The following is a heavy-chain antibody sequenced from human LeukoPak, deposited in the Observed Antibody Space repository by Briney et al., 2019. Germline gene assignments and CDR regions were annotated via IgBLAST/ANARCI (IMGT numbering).Heavy chain of an antibody. CDR2: LYYSGST. D-gene: IGHD1-26*01. V-gene: IGHV4-39*01. J-gene: IGHJ4*02. Sequence: SETLSLTCTVSGGSISSSSYYWGWFRQPPGKGLEWIATLYYSGSTYYNPSLKSRVTMSVDTSKNQFFLKLNSVTAADTAVYYCARGRPYSGGYHLDYWGQGTLVTVSP. CDR3: ARGRPYSGGYHLDY. CDR1: GGSISSSSYY.